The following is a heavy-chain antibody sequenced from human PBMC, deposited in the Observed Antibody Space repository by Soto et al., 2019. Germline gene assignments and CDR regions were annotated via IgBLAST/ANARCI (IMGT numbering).Heavy chain of an antibody. CDR2: INAGNGNT. Sequence: ASVKVSCKASGYTLTSYAMHWVRQAPGQRFEWMGWINAGNGNTKYSQKFQGRVTITRDTSASTAYMELSSLRSEDTAVYYCARSAAFLTVYHNWFDPWGQGTLVPVSS. CDR3: ARSAAFLTVYHNWFDP. D-gene: IGHD3-9*01. J-gene: IGHJ5*02. V-gene: IGHV1-3*01. CDR1: GYTLTSYA.